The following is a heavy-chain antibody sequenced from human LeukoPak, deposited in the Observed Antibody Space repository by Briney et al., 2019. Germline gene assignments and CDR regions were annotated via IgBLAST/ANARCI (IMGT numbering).Heavy chain of an antibody. CDR2: ISSSTTI. CDR1: GFIFSSYS. CDR3: ARNRFPITGTTNNYYYMDV. V-gene: IGHV3-48*04. D-gene: IGHD1-7*01. Sequence: GGSLRLSCAASGFIFSSYSMNWVRQAPGKGLEWLSYISSSTTIYYADSVKGRFTISRDNAKNSLYLQMNSLKAEDTAVYYCARNRFPITGTTNNYYYMDVWGKGTTVTVSS. J-gene: IGHJ6*03.